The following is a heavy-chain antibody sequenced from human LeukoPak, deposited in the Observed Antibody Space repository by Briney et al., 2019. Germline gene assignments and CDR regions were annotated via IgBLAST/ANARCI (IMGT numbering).Heavy chain of an antibody. J-gene: IGHJ4*02. V-gene: IGHV4-59*01. CDR1: GGSISSYY. Sequence: SETLSLTCTVSGGSISSYYWSWIRQPPGKGLEWIGYIYYSGSTNYNPSLKSRVTISVDTSKNQFSLKLSSVTAADTAEYYCAREPYGSGTFDYWGQGTLVSVSA. D-gene: IGHD3-10*01. CDR2: IYYSGST. CDR3: AREPYGSGTFDY.